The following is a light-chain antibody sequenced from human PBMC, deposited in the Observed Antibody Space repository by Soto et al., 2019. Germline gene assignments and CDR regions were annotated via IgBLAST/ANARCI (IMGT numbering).Light chain of an antibody. J-gene: IGLJ1*01. V-gene: IGLV1-44*01. Sequence: VLAQPPSASGIPGQRVTISCSGSSSNIGSNTVNWYQQLPGTAPKLLIYSNNQRPSGVPDRFSGSKSGTSASLAISGLQSEDEADYYCAAWDDSLNGYVFGNGTKVTVL. CDR1: SSNIGSNT. CDR3: AAWDDSLNGYV. CDR2: SNN.